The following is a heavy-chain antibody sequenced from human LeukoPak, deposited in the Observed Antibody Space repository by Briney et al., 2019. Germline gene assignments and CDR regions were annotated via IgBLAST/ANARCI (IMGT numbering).Heavy chain of an antibody. CDR2: ISYDGSNK. J-gene: IGHJ3*02. CDR1: GFTFSSYG. D-gene: IGHD6-13*01. V-gene: IGHV3-30*18. CDR3: AKGARNRLGQQLSSRSGDAFDI. Sequence: GRSLRLSCAASGFTFSSYGMHWVRQAPGKGLEWVAVISYDGSNKYYADSVKGRFTISRDNSKNTLYLQMNSLRAEDTAAYYCAKGARNRLGQQLSSRSGDAFDIWGQGTMVTVSS.